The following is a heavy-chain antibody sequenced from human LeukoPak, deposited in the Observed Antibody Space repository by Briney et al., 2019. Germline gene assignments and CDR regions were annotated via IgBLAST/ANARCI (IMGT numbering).Heavy chain of an antibody. CDR1: GDSFSGYY. D-gene: IGHD6-19*01. Sequence: SETLSLTCAVYGDSFSGYYWSWIRQPPGKGLEWIAEINHRGTTHCNPSLKSRVNISADTSKNQFSLHLDSVTAADTAVYYCARVSAVAGRGGADYWGQGTLVTVSS. V-gene: IGHV4-34*01. CDR3: ARVSAVAGRGGADY. CDR2: INHRGTT. J-gene: IGHJ4*02.